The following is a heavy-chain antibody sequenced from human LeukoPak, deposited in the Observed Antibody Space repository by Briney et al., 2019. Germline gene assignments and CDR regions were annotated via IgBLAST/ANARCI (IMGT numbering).Heavy chain of an antibody. D-gene: IGHD2-21*02. CDR1: GYTFTSYG. V-gene: IGHV1-18*01. CDR2: ISAYNGST. CDR3: ARDHPPLAYCGGDCYSQDAFDI. J-gene: IGHJ3*02. Sequence: ASVTVSCKASGYTFTSYGTSWVRQAPGQGLEWMGWISAYNGSTNYSQTPQGRVTITTDTSTRTAYMELRSLRSDDTAVYYCARDHPPLAYCGGDCYSQDAFDIWGQGTMVTASS.